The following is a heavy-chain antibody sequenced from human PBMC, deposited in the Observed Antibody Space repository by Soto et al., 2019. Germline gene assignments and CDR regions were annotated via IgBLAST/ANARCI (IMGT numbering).Heavy chain of an antibody. J-gene: IGHJ4*02. CDR2: IIPMLRMA. CDR3: APNIVSGITPFDS. D-gene: IGHD3-10*01. CDR1: GGTFRFYT. V-gene: IGHV1-69*02. Sequence: QVQLVQSGAEVKKPGSSVKVSCTASGGTFRFYTINWVRQVPGQGLEWMGRIIPMLRMANFAQKFQGRVTMPPDEPTSTAYLALRGLKSEDTAVYYCAPNIVSGITPFDSWGQGTL.